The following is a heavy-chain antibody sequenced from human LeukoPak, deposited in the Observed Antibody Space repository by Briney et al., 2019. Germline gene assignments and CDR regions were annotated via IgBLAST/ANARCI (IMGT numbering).Heavy chain of an antibody. CDR2: ISPRGTDI. V-gene: IGHV3-11*01. CDR1: AFTFSDNY. D-gene: IGHD1-14*01. Sequence: GGSLRLSCAVSAFTFSDNYMTWIRQAPGKGLESVSYISPRGTDISYADSVKGRFTISRDNAKNSLYLQMNSLRAEDTAVYYCSRDPRNLDYWGQGTLVTVSS. J-gene: IGHJ4*02. CDR3: SRDPRNLDY.